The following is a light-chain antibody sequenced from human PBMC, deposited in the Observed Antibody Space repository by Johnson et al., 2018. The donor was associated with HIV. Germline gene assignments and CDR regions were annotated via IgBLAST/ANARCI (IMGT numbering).Light chain of an antibody. Sequence: QSVLTQPPSVSAAPGQKVTISCSGSSSNIGNNYVSWYQQLPGTAPKLLIYENNKRPSGIPYRFSGSKSGTSATLGITGLQTGDEADYYCGTWDSSLSAFYVFGTATKVTVL. V-gene: IGLV1-51*02. CDR2: ENN. J-gene: IGLJ1*01. CDR1: SSNIGNNY. CDR3: GTWDSSLSAFYV.